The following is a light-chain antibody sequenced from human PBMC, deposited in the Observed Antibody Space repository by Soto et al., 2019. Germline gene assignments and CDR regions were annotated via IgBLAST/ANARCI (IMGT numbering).Light chain of an antibody. V-gene: IGKV1-5*01. J-gene: IGKJ4*01. CDR1: QSIRSW. CDR2: DAY. Sequence: DIQMTQSPSILSASVGDRVTISCRASQSIRSWLPWYQQKPGKAPKLLIYDAYSLESGVPSRFSGRISATEFPLTIAGLQPGDFATQSCHQYDSYSPLTFGGGTKGEIK. CDR3: HQYDSYSPLT.